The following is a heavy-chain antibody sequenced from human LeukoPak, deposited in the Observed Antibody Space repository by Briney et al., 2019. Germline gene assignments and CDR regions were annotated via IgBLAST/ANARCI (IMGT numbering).Heavy chain of an antibody. D-gene: IGHD3-22*01. CDR3: ARGGGSYYDSSGYLIDP. CDR2: INHSGST. J-gene: IGHJ5*02. CDR1: GGSFSGYH. Sequence: SETLSLTCAVYGGSFSGYHWSWIRQPPGKGLEWIGEINHSGSTNYNPSLKSRVTISVDTSKNQFSLKLSSVTAADTAVYYCARGGGSYYDSSGYLIDPWGQGTLVTVSS. V-gene: IGHV4-34*01.